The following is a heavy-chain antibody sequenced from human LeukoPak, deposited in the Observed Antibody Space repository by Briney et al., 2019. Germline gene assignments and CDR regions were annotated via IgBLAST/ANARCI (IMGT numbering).Heavy chain of an antibody. Sequence: GGSLRLSCAASGFTFSSYAMSWGRQAPGRGLEWVSALSGSGGNTYYADSVKGRFTISRDNSKNTLYLQMNSLRAEDTAGYYCAKVASLCTSTSCVRGGFDYWGQGTLVTVSS. CDR2: LSGSGGNT. CDR1: GFTFSSYA. D-gene: IGHD2-2*01. V-gene: IGHV3-23*01. J-gene: IGHJ4*02. CDR3: AKVASLCTSTSCVRGGFDY.